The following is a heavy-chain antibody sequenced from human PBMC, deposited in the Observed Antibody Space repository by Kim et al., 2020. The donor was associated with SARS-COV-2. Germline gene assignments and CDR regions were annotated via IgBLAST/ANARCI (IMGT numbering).Heavy chain of an antibody. Sequence: SVKVSCKASGGTFSSYAISWVRQAPGQGLEWMGGIIPIFGTANYAQKFQGRVTITADESTSTAYMELSSLRSEDTAVYYCARYAVDLSVVVVAATDYYYGMDVWGQGTTVTVSS. V-gene: IGHV1-69*13. D-gene: IGHD2-15*01. CDR2: IIPIFGTA. CDR1: GGTFSSYA. CDR3: ARYAVDLSVVVVAATDYYYGMDV. J-gene: IGHJ6*02.